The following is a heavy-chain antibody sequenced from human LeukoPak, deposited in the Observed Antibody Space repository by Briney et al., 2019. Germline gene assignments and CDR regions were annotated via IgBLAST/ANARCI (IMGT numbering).Heavy chain of an antibody. CDR2: LSFDEKNY. Sequence: GGSLRLSCAASGFTFSTYAMHRVRQAPGKGLEWVAVLSFDEKNYYYADSVRGRFTNSRDNAKNTLYLQMNSLRAEDTAVYYCARGLLPINWYFDLWGRGTLVTVSS. CDR3: ARGLLPINWYFDL. CDR1: GFTFSTYA. V-gene: IGHV3-30*04. J-gene: IGHJ2*01.